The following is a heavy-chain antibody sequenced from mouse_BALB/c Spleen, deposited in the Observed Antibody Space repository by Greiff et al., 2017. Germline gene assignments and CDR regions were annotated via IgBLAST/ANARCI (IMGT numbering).Heavy chain of an antibody. CDR3: ARRDYYGYGYAMDY. CDR2: ISCYNGAT. CDR1: GYSFTGYY. V-gene: IGHV1S34*01. D-gene: IGHD1-2*01. J-gene: IGHJ4*01. Sequence: LVKTGASVKISCKASGYSFTGYYMHWVKQSHGKSLEWIGYISCYNGATSYNQKFKGEATFTVDTSSSTAYMQFNSLTSEDSAVYYCARRDYYGYGYAMDYWGQGTSVTVSS.